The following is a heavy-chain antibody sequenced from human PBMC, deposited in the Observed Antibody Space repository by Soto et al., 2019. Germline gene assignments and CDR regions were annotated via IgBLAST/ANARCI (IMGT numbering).Heavy chain of an antibody. D-gene: IGHD2-15*01. Sequence: LRLSCAASGFTFSSYGMHWVRQAPGKGLEWVAVIWYDGSNKYYADSVKGRFTISRDNSKNTLYLQMNSLRAEDTAVYYCARGGYCSGGSCYSRGNDYWGQGTLVTVSS. V-gene: IGHV3-33*01. CDR3: ARGGYCSGGSCYSRGNDY. J-gene: IGHJ4*02. CDR2: IWYDGSNK. CDR1: GFTFSSYG.